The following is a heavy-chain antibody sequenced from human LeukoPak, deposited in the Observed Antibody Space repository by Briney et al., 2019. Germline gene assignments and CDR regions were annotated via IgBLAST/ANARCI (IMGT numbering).Heavy chain of an antibody. CDR1: GVSFSSYT. V-gene: IGHV3-21*01. CDR2: ISSGSVSI. J-gene: IGHJ4*02. Sequence: GGSLRLSCATSGVSFSSYTMNWVRQAPGKGLEWVSSISSGSVSIYYADSVKGRFTIYRDNAKNSLYLQMSSLRAEDTALYYCAKGGYYGSGYYFEYWGQGTLVTVSS. D-gene: IGHD3-10*01. CDR3: AKGGYYGSGYYFEY.